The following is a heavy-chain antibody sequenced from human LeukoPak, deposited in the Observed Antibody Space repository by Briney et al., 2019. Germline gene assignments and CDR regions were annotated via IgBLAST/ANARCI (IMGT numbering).Heavy chain of an antibody. J-gene: IGHJ4*02. Sequence: PSETLSLTCTVSGGSISSGGYYWSWIRQPPGKGLEWIGYIYYSGSTNYNPSLKSRVTISVDTSKNQLSLKLSSVTAADTAVYYCARTYCSGGSCRGYYFDYWGQGTLVTVSS. CDR3: ARTYCSGGSCRGYYFDY. D-gene: IGHD2-15*01. CDR1: GGSISSGGYY. CDR2: IYYSGST. V-gene: IGHV4-61*08.